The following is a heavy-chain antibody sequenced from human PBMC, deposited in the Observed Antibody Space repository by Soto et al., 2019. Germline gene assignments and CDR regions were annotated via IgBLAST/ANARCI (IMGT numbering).Heavy chain of an antibody. CDR3: AGDYPSGSYRFDY. CDR2: IYHSGST. J-gene: IGHJ4*02. D-gene: IGHD3-10*01. Sequence: LSLTCTVSGDSISSYYWSWIRQPPGKGLEWIGYIYHSGSTTYNPSLKSRVTISVDTSKNQFSLKLSSLTAADTAVYYCAGDYPSGSYRFDYWGQGTLVTVSS. CDR1: GDSISSYY. V-gene: IGHV4-59*01.